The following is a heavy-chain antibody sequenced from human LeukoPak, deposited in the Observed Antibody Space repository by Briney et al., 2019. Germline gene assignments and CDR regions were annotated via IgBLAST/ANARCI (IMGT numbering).Heavy chain of an antibody. CDR2: IKQDGSEK. Sequence: GGSLRLSSAASGSTFSSYWMSWVRQAPGKGLEWVANIKQDGSEKYYVDSVKGRFTISRDNAKNSLYLQMNSLRAEDTAVYYCARETWELLPDYWGQGTLVTVSS. V-gene: IGHV3-7*01. CDR3: ARETWELLPDY. D-gene: IGHD1-26*01. J-gene: IGHJ4*02. CDR1: GSTFSSYW.